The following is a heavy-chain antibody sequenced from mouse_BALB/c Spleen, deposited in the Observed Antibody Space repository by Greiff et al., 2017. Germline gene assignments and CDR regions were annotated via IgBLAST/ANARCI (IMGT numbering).Heavy chain of an antibody. V-gene: IGHV1-7*01. CDR3: ARGDGYYVDFDV. J-gene: IGHJ1*01. Sequence: QVQLKQSGAELAKPGASVKMSCKASGYTFTSYWMYWVKQRPGQGLEWIGYINPSTGYTEYNQKFKDKATLTADKSSSTAYMQLSSLTSEDSAVYYCARGDGYYVDFDVWGAGTTVTVSS. CDR1: GYTFTSYW. CDR2: INPSTGYT. D-gene: IGHD2-3*01.